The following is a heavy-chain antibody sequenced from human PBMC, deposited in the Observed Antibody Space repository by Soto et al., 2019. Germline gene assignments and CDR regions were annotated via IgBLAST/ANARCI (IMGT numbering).Heavy chain of an antibody. J-gene: IGHJ6*02. Sequence: QVQLVESGGGVVQPGRSLRLSCAASGFTFSSYAMHWVRQAPGKGLEWVAVISYDGSNKYYADSVKGRFTISRDNSKNPLYLQMNSLRAEDTAVYYCARGGYCTNGVCYTYYGMDVWGQGTTVTVSS. CDR1: GFTFSSYA. CDR3: ARGGYCTNGVCYTYYGMDV. CDR2: ISYDGSNK. D-gene: IGHD2-8*01. V-gene: IGHV3-30-3*01.